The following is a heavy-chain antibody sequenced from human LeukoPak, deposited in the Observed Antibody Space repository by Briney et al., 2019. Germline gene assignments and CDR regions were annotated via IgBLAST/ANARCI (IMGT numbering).Heavy chain of an antibody. V-gene: IGHV1-46*01. CDR1: GYTFSNYG. CDR3: ARVVEQAAAGTGSSYYFDY. J-gene: IGHJ4*02. D-gene: IGHD6-13*01. CDR2: INPSGGST. Sequence: ASVKVSCKASGYTFSNYGISWVRQAPGQGLEWMGIINPSGGSTSYAQKFQGRVTMTRDTSTSTVYMELSSLRSEDTAVYYCARVVEQAAAGTGSSYYFDYWGQGTLVTVSS.